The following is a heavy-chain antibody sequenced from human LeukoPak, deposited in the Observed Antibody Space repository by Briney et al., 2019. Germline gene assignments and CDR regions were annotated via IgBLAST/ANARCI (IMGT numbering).Heavy chain of an antibody. CDR3: ARDGIDAYYYDSSGYWSWFDP. CDR2: IYYSGST. CDR1: GGSISGFY. V-gene: IGHV4-59*12. Sequence: SETLSLTCTVSGGSISGFYWSWIRKPPGKGLEWIGYIYYSGSTHYNPSLESRVTISVDTSKNQFSLKLSSVTAADTAVYYCARDGIDAYYYDSSGYWSWFDPWGQGTLVTVSS. J-gene: IGHJ5*02. D-gene: IGHD3-22*01.